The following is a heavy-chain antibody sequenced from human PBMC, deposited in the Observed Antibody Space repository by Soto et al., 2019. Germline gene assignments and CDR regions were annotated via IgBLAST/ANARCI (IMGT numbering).Heavy chain of an antibody. CDR1: GGSISSGGYY. J-gene: IGHJ3*02. V-gene: IGHV4-31*02. CDR3: ARDRERVVQRAFDI. Sequence: SETLSLTXTVSGGSISSGGYYWSWIRQHPGKGLEWIGYIYYSGSTYYNPSLKSRVTISVDTSKNQFSLKLSSVTAADTAVYYCARDRERVVQRAFDIWGQGTMVTVSS. CDR2: IYYSGST. D-gene: IGHD1-1*01.